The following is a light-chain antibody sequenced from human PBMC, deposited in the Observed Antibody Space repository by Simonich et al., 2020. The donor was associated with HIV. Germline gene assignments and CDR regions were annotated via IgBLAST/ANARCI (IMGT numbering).Light chain of an antibody. Sequence: QSALTQPASVSGSPGQSITISCTGTSSDVGGYNYVSWYQQHPGKAPKLMIYDVSKRPSGVSNRFSGSKSGNTASLTISGLQAEDEADYYCFSYTDNRGVFGGGTKLTVL. V-gene: IGLV2-14*03. J-gene: IGLJ3*02. CDR2: DVS. CDR3: FSYTDNRGV. CDR1: SSDVGGYNY.